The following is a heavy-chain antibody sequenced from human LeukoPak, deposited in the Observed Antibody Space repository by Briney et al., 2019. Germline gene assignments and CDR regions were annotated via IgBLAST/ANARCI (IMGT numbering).Heavy chain of an antibody. Sequence: GGSLRLSCAASGITFSNYWMNWVRQAPGKGLEWVANIKQDGSEKYYVDSVKGRFTISRDNAKNSLYLQMNSLRAEDTAVYYCASHYGDYSFFDYWGQGTLVTVSS. V-gene: IGHV3-7*02. CDR1: GITFSNYW. CDR2: IKQDGSEK. D-gene: IGHD4-17*01. CDR3: ASHYGDYSFFDY. J-gene: IGHJ4*02.